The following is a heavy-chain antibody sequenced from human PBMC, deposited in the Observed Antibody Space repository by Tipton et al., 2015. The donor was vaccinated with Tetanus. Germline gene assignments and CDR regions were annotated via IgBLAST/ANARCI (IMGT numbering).Heavy chain of an antibody. CDR1: GFTFSSYS. V-gene: IGHV3-23*01. CDR3: AKVVAGTEGYGYFHH. J-gene: IGHJ1*01. CDR2: ISNNGGST. D-gene: IGHD6-19*01. Sequence: SLRLSCAASGFTFSSYSMNWVRQAPGKGLEWVSGISNNGGSTYDTDSVKGRFTISRDNSKNTLYLQMNSLRAEDTALYYCAKVVAGTEGYGYFHHWGQGTLVTVSS.